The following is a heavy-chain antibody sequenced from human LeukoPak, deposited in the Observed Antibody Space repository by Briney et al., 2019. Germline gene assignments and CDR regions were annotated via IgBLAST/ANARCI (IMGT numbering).Heavy chain of an antibody. CDR2: INTYNGNT. D-gene: IGHD1-26*01. Sequence: ASVKVSCKASGYTFTSYDISWVRQAPGQRLEWMGWINTYNGNTNYPQKLQGRVTMTTDTSTSTACMELRNLRSDDTAVYYCAREQKSIGSYFNCWGQGTLVTVSS. CDR1: GYTFTSYD. J-gene: IGHJ4*02. CDR3: AREQKSIGSYFNC. V-gene: IGHV1-18*01.